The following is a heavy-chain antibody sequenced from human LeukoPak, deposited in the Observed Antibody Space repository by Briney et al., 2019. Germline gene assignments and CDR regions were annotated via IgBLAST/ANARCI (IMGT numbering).Heavy chain of an antibody. Sequence: PGRSLRLSCAASGFTFSTYGMHWVRQAPGKGLEWVAVISYDGSNEYFADSVKGRFTISRDNSKNTLHLQMNSLRAEDTAVYYCAKASGGSYYGYFDYWGQGTLVTISS. CDR3: AKASGGSYYGYFDY. J-gene: IGHJ4*02. CDR1: GFTFSTYG. CDR2: ISYDGSNE. V-gene: IGHV3-30*18. D-gene: IGHD1-26*01.